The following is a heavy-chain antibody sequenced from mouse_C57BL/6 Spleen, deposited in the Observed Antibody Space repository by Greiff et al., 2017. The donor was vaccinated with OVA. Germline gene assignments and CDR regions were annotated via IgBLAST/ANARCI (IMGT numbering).Heavy chain of an antibody. CDR2: IDPSDSYT. CDR1: GYTFTSYW. J-gene: IGHJ3*01. Sequence: QVQLKQPGAELVMPGASVKLSCKASGYTFTSYWMHWVKQRPGQGLEWIGEIDPSDSYTNYNQKFKGKSTLTVDKSSSTAYMQLSSLTSEDSAVYYCARWAGSLFAYWGQGTLVTVSA. CDR3: ARWAGSLFAY. V-gene: IGHV1-69*01.